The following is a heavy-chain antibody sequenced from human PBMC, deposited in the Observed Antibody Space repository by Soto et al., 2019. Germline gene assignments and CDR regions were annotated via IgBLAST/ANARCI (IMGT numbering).Heavy chain of an antibody. CDR3: ARDGGGDIDY. J-gene: IGHJ4*02. D-gene: IGHD2-15*01. CDR2: ISSTGSTI. Sequence: PGESLKISCAVSGFTFGNHWMTWIRQAPGKGLEWVSYISSTGSTIYYADSVKGRFTISRDNTKNSLNLQMNSLRAEDTAVYYCARDGGGDIDYWGQGTLVTVSS. V-gene: IGHV3-11*01. CDR1: GFTFGNHW.